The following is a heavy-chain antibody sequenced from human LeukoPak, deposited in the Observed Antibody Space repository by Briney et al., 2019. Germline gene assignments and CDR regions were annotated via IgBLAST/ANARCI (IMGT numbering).Heavy chain of an antibody. D-gene: IGHD6-19*01. CDR2: IYYSGST. CDR1: GGSISSYY. V-gene: IGHV4-59*01. Sequence: SETLSLTCTVSGGSISSYYWSWIRQPPGKGLEWIGYIYYSGSTNYNPSLKSRVTISVDTSKNQFSLKLSSVTAADTAVYYCARAGSSGWYSRSLGKDVWGQGTTVTVSS. J-gene: IGHJ6*02. CDR3: ARAGSSGWYSRSLGKDV.